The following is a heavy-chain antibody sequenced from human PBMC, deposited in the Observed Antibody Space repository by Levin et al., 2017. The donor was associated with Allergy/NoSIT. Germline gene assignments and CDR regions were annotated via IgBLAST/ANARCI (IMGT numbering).Heavy chain of an antibody. CDR2: ISGSGGNT. Sequence: QTGESLKISCAASGFTFSSYAMHWVRQAPGKGLEYVSAISGSGGNTYYANSVKGRFTISRDNSKNTLYLQMGSLRAEDMAVYYCARRFGDYSGFDYWGQGTLVTVSS. CDR3: ARRFGDYSGFDY. J-gene: IGHJ4*02. V-gene: IGHV3-64*01. D-gene: IGHD4-17*01. CDR1: GFTFSSYA.